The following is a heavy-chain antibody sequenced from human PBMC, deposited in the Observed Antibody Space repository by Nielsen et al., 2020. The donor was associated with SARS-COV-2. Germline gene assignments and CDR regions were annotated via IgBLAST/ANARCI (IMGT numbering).Heavy chain of an antibody. D-gene: IGHD3-22*01. Sequence: ASVKVSCKASGYTFTSYAMHWVRQAPGQRLEWMGWINAGNGNTKYSQKFQGRVTITRDTSASTAYMELSSLRSEDTAVYYCARGSQGIYYDPGHYWGQGTLVTVSS. V-gene: IGHV1-3*01. J-gene: IGHJ4*02. CDR1: GYTFTSYA. CDR3: ARGSQGIYYDPGHY. CDR2: INAGNGNT.